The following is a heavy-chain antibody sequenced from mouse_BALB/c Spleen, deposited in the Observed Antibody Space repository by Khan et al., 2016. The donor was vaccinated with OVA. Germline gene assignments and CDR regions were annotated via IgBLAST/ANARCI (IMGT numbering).Heavy chain of an antibody. CDR2: ISSGGST. CDR3: AGEYYWYSEDSINY. D-gene: IGHD2-14*01. Sequence: EVELVESGGSPVKPGGSLKLSCAVSGFTFSSYVMSWVRQTPEKRLEWVVSISSGGSTYYPDSVKGRFTISRDNARNIVNLQMSSLRTEDMAIYYCAGEYYWYSEDSINYWGQGTTLTVSS. CDR1: GFTFSSYV. J-gene: IGHJ2*01. V-gene: IGHV5-6-5*01.